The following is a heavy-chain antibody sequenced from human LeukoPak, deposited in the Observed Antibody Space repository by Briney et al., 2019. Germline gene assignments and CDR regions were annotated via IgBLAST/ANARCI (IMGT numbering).Heavy chain of an antibody. Sequence: NPGGSLRLSCAASGFTFSSYSVNWVRQAPGKGLEWVSSISSSNASIYYADSVKGRFTISRDNDKNPLYLQMNSLRAEDTAVYNCARDRRSSGYYGSFDYWGQGTLVTVSS. D-gene: IGHD3-22*01. V-gene: IGHV3-21*01. CDR1: GFTFSSYS. CDR2: ISSSNASI. J-gene: IGHJ4*02. CDR3: ARDRRSSGYYGSFDY.